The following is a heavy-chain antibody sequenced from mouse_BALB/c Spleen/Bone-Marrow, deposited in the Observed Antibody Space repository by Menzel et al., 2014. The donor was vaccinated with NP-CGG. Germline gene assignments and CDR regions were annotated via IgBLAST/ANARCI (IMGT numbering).Heavy chain of an antibody. V-gene: IGHV1-18*01. D-gene: IGHD2-14*01. J-gene: IGHJ3*01. CDR1: GYSFTVYT. Sequence: EVQLVESGPELVKPGASMKISCKASGYSFTVYTMNWVRQSHGKNLEWIGLINPYNGGTIYTHKFKGKATFTVDKSSSTAYMYLLRLTAKASAVYYCARPGRYDGAWFAYWGQGTLVTVSA. CDR2: INPYNGGT. CDR3: ARPGRYDGAWFAY.